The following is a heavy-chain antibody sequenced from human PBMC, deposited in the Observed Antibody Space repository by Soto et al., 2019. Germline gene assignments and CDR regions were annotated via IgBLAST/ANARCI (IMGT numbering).Heavy chain of an antibody. CDR1: DFTFDGHG. Sequence: EVDLLESGGGLVQPGGSLRLSCAASDFTFDGHGMSWVRQAPGKGPEWVSTISPEGFNTHYADSVRGRFIISRDNSRKTVDLHMSSLRVEDTAIYYCVSWVSAHFDYWGQGTPVTGSS. D-gene: IGHD2-8*01. J-gene: IGHJ4*02. CDR3: VSWVSAHFDY. CDR2: ISPEGFNT. V-gene: IGHV3-23*01.